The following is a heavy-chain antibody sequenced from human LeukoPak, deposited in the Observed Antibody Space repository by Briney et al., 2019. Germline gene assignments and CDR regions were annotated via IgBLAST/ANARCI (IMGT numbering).Heavy chain of an antibody. D-gene: IGHD6-19*01. CDR1: GGSISSYY. Sequence: SETLSLTCTVSGGSISSYYWSWIRQPPGKGLEWIGYIYYSGGTNYNPSLKSRVTISVDTSKNQFSLKLSSVTAADTAVYYCARDSVGQWLDYWGQGTLVTVSS. CDR3: ARDSVGQWLDY. V-gene: IGHV4-59*12. J-gene: IGHJ4*02. CDR2: IYYSGGT.